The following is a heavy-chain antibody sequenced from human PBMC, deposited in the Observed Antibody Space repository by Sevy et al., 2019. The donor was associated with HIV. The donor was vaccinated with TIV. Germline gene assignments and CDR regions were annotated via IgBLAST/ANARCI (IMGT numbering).Heavy chain of an antibody. J-gene: IGHJ4*02. Sequence: GGSLRLSCAASGFTLNNYAMNWVRQAPGKGLEWVSGISGSGGSTYYADSVKGRFTISRDNSKNSLHLQMNSLRAEDTAVYYCAKDSYFDNTLFDYWGQGPLVTVSS. CDR3: AKDSYFDNTLFDY. CDR1: GFTLNNYA. CDR2: ISGSGGST. V-gene: IGHV3-23*01. D-gene: IGHD3-22*01.